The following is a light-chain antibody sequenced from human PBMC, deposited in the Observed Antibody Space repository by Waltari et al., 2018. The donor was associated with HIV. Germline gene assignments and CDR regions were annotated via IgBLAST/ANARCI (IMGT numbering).Light chain of an antibody. CDR1: SSDVGSHNL. Sequence: QSALTQPASVSGSPGQSITISCPGTSSDVGSHNLVSWYQQHPGKAPKVMIYEVNKRPSGCSNRFSGSKSGNTASLTISGLQAEDEAEYYCCSHAGSSIYFVFGTGTKVTVL. CDR3: CSHAGSSIYFV. CDR2: EVN. J-gene: IGLJ1*01. V-gene: IGLV2-23*02.